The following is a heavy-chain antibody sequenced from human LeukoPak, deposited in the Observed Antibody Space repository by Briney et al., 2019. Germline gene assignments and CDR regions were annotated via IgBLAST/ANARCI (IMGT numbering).Heavy chain of an antibody. CDR2: IGTGTSTV. Sequence: GGSLRLSCAASGFTFTSYTMNWVRQAPGKGLEWVSHIGTGTSTVGYADSIKGRFTISRDNAKDSVDLQMSSLRVDDSAVYYCVRDKDWGFDSWGQGTLVTVSS. CDR1: GFTFTSYT. CDR3: VRDKDWGFDS. V-gene: IGHV3-48*01. D-gene: IGHD7-27*01. J-gene: IGHJ4*02.